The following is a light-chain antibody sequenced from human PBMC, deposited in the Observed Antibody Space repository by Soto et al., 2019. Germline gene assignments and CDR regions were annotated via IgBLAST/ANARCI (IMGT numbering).Light chain of an antibody. CDR2: EVS. CDR3: SSYAGSNNLG. CDR1: SSDVGGYNY. J-gene: IGLJ2*01. V-gene: IGLV2-8*01. Sequence: QSALTQPPSASGSPGQSGTISCTGTSSDVGGYNYFSWYQQHPGKAPKLMIYEVSKRPSGVPDRFSGSKSGNTSSLTVSGLQAEDEADYYCSSYAGSNNLGFGGGTKLTVL.